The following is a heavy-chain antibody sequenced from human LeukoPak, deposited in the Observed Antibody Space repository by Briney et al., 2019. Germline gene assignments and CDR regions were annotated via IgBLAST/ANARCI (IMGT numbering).Heavy chain of an antibody. J-gene: IGHJ4*02. CDR1: GFSFSIHW. CDR2: IKGDGSEK. D-gene: IGHD6-13*01. V-gene: IGHV3-7*01. CDR3: AREGPAPDTVLDC. Sequence: GGSLRLSCAASGFSFSIHWTNWVRQAPGEGLQWVASIKGDGSEKFYVDSVKGRFTLSRENAKNSLYLQMNILRADGTAVYYCAREGPAPDTVLDCWGGGTLLIVSS.